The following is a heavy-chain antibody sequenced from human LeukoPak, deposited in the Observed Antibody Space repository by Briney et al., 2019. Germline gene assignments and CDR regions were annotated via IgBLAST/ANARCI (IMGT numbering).Heavy chain of an antibody. CDR3: ARMVDTAMGWNYYYYMDV. J-gene: IGHJ6*03. V-gene: IGHV4-4*09. CDR2: IYTSGST. D-gene: IGHD5-18*01. Sequence: SETLSLTCSVSGGSFDSKYWSWIRQPPGKGLEWIGYIYTSGSTNYNPSLKSRVTISVDTSKNQFTLKLSSVTAADTAVYYCARMVDTAMGWNYYYYMDVWGKGTTVTVSS. CDR1: GGSFDSKY.